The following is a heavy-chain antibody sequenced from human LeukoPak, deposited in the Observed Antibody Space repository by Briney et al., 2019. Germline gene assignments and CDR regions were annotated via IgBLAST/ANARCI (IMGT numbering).Heavy chain of an antibody. D-gene: IGHD2-21*01. J-gene: IGHJ4*02. CDR2: VSTGGSTT. V-gene: IGHV3-23*01. CDR1: GFKFSHYA. CDR3: AKEGVISETFDC. Sequence: PGGSLRLSCVASGFKFSHYAIHWVRQAPGKGLEWVPLVSTGGSTTHYADSVRGRFNVSRDNAKDTVFLQLNSLRAEDTAIYYCAKEGVISETFDCWGQGVLVTVSS.